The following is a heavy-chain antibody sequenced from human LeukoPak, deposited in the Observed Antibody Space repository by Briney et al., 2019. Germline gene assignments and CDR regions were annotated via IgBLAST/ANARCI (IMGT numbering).Heavy chain of an antibody. Sequence: GGSLRLSSAASGFTFTNYAMNSVRQCPGKGLERVSGVSVSVSYTYFADTLKGRFTISRDNSRDTLYLQLHSLRAEVTALYYCARNTSFNYGTHYGMDVWGQGTTVTVSS. D-gene: IGHD3-10*01. J-gene: IGHJ6*02. CDR2: VSVSVSYT. CDR3: ARNTSFNYGTHYGMDV. V-gene: IGHV3-23*01. CDR1: GFTFTNYA.